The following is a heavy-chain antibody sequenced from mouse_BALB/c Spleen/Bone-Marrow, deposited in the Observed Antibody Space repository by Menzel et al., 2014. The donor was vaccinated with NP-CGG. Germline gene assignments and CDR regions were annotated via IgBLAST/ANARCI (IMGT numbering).Heavy chain of an antibody. V-gene: IGHV2-9*02. D-gene: IGHD1-1*01. Sequence: QVQLKQSGPGLVAPSQSLSITCTVSGFSLTSYGVHWVRQPPGEGLEWLGVIWAGGSTNYNSALMSRLSISKDSSKSQVFLKMNSLQTDDTAMYYCARDYGSSYYAMDYWGQGTSVTVSS. CDR2: IWAGGST. CDR1: GFSLTSYG. J-gene: IGHJ4*01. CDR3: ARDYGSSYYAMDY.